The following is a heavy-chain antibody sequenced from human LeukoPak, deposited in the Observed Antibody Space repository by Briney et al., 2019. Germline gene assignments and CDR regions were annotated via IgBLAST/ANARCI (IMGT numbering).Heavy chain of an antibody. CDR3: TRSTNLEAFDI. Sequence: SETLSLTCTVSGVSVSSGTYYWSWIRQPPGKGLEWIGYIYYSGSTNYNPSLKSRVTVSVDTSKNQCSLKLSSVTTADTAVYYCTRSTNLEAFDIWGQGTMVTVSP. CDR2: IYYSGST. V-gene: IGHV4-61*01. CDR1: GVSVSSGTYY. D-gene: IGHD2-8*01. J-gene: IGHJ3*02.